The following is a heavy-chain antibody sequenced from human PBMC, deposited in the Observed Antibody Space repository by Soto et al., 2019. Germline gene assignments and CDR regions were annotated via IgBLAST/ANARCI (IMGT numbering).Heavy chain of an antibody. Sequence: GGSLRLSCAASGFTFSSYSMNWVRQAPGKGLEWVSYISSSSSTIYYADSVKGRFTISRDNAKNSLYLQMNSLRDEDTAVYYCARGSSGSSSWYWDYYYYYGMDVWGQGTTVTVSS. CDR3: ARGSSGSSSWYWDYYYYYGMDV. J-gene: IGHJ6*02. D-gene: IGHD6-13*01. CDR2: ISSSSSTI. V-gene: IGHV3-48*02. CDR1: GFTFSSYS.